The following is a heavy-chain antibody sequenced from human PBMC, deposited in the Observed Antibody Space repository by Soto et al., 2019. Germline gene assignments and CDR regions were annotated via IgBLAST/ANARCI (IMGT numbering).Heavy chain of an antibody. CDR3: LDP. CDR2: IYDSGST. J-gene: IGHJ5*02. Sequence: PAETLSLTCTVSGGSISSSYWSWIRQPPGKGLEWIGYIYDSGSTYYNSSLKSRVTMSVDTSKNQFSLKLNSVTAADTAVYYWLDPWGQGILVTVS. V-gene: IGHV4-59*08. CDR1: GGSISSSY.